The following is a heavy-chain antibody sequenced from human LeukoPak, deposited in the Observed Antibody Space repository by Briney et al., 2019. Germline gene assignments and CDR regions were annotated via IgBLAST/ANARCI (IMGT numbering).Heavy chain of an antibody. D-gene: IGHD4-11*01. CDR2: ISYDGSNK. Sequence: TGGSLRLSCAASGFTFSDSAMHWVRQAPGKGLQWVAIISYDGSNKFYTDSVKGRFTISRDNSKNTLYLQMNSLRAEDTAVYYCAKDLVQYGLDYWGQGTLDTVSS. V-gene: IGHV3-30*04. CDR3: AKDLVQYGLDY. CDR1: GFTFSDSA. J-gene: IGHJ4*02.